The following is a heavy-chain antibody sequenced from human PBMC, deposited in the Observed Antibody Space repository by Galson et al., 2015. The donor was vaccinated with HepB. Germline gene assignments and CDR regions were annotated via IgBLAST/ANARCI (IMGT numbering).Heavy chain of an antibody. CDR2: INPNSGGT. V-gene: IGHV1-2*02. D-gene: IGHD2-8*02. Sequence: SVKVSCKASRYIFTGCYMHWVRQAPGQGLEWMGWINPNSGGTYYAQKFQGRVTMTRDTSISTAYMEVSRLRSDDTAVYYCARIDNRGLWTFDYWGQGTLVTVSS. J-gene: IGHJ4*02. CDR1: RYIFTGCY. CDR3: ARIDNRGLWTFDY.